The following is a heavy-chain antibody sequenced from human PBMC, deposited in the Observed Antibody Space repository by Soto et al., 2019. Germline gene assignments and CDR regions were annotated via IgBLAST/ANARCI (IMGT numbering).Heavy chain of an antibody. D-gene: IGHD3-22*01. Sequence: LRLSCAASGFTFSSYAMTWVRQAPGKGLEWVSIISGSGGTTYYADSVKGRFTISRDNSKSTLYLQMNSLRADDTAVYYCAKEDNYYDSSGYYLEYFHHWGQGTLVTVSS. J-gene: IGHJ1*01. CDR3: AKEDNYYDSSGYYLEYFHH. CDR2: ISGSGGTT. V-gene: IGHV3-23*01. CDR1: GFTFSSYA.